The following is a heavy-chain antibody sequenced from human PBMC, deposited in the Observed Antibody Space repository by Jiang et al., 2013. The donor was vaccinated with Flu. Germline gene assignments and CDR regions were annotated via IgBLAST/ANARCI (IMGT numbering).Heavy chain of an antibody. CDR2: ISSSSSYI. D-gene: IGHD6-19*01. Sequence: SGGGLVKPGGSLRLSCAASGFTFSSYSMNWVRQAPGKGLEWVSSISSSSSYIYYADSVKGRFTISRDNAKNSLYLQMNSLRAEDTAVYYCAREASLGWLAYYFDYWGQGTLVTVSS. J-gene: IGHJ4*02. CDR1: GFTFSSYS. CDR3: AREASLGWLAYYFDY. V-gene: IGHV3-21*01.